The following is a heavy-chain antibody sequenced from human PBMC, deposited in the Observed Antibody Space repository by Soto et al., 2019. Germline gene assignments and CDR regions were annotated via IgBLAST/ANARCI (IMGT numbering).Heavy chain of an antibody. J-gene: IGHJ3*02. CDR3: VRVSLGYDSSVGYDSSGYYPGAFDI. Sequence: SETLSLTCAVSCGSISSGGYAWSWIRQPPGKGLEWIGYIYRSGTTFYNPSLKSRLTISIDRSKNQYSLKLASVTAADTAIYCCVRVSLGYDSSVGYDSSGYYPGAFDIWGQGTMVTVSS. CDR2: IYRSGTT. D-gene: IGHD3-22*01. V-gene: IGHV4-30-2*01. CDR1: CGSISSGGYA.